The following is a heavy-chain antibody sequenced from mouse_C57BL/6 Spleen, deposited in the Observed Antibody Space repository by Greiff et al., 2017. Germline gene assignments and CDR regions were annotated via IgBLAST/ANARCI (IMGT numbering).Heavy chain of an antibody. CDR2: INPSSGYT. V-gene: IGHV1-4*01. CDR1: GYTFTSYT. Sequence: VQLQQSGAELARPGASVKMSCKASGYTFTSYTMHWVKQRPGQGLEWIGYINPSSGYTKYNQKFKDKATLTADKSSSTAYMQLSSLTSEDSAVYDCAREEGGYFPWFAYWGQGTLVTVSA. CDR3: AREEGGYFPWFAY. J-gene: IGHJ3*01. D-gene: IGHD2-3*01.